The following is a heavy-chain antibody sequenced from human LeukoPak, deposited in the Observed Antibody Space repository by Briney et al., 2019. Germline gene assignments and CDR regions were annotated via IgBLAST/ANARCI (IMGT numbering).Heavy chain of an antibody. V-gene: IGHV1-18*01. D-gene: IGHD3-16*01. CDR1: GYTFTSYG. CDR3: ARVTLRANWFDP. CDR2: ISAYNGNT. J-gene: IGHJ5*02. Sequence: VASVKVSCKASGYTFTSYGISWVRQAPGQGLEWMGWISAYNGNTNYAQKLQGRVTMTTDTSTSTAYMELRSLRSDDTAVYHCARVTLRANWFDPWGQGTLVTVSS.